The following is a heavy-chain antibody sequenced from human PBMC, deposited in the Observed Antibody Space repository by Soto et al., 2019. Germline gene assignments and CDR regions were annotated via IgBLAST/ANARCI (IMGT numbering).Heavy chain of an antibody. CDR1: GYTFTSYY. Sequence: ASVKVSCKASGYTFTSYYMHWVRQAPGQGLEWMGIINPSGGSTSYAQKFQGRVTMTRDTSTSTAYMELSSLRSDDTAVYYCASSEDCSSICCYGDYHYYAMDFWGHGSTVIVSS. CDR3: ASSEDCSSICCYGDYHYYAMDF. J-gene: IGHJ6*02. D-gene: IGHD2-2*01. V-gene: IGHV1-46*01. CDR2: INPSGGST.